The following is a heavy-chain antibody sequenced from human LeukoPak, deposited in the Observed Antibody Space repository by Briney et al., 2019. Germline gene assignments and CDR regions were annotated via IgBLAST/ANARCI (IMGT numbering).Heavy chain of an antibody. Sequence: GGSLRLSCAASGFTFSSYNMNWVRQAPGKGLEWVSSITSGSSYIYYADSVKGRFTISRDNAKNSLYLQMNSLRAEDTAVYYCARRSGSYYPFDYWGQGTLVTVSS. CDR3: ARRSGSYYPFDY. CDR1: GFTFSSYN. CDR2: ITSGSSYI. V-gene: IGHV3-21*01. D-gene: IGHD1-26*01. J-gene: IGHJ4*02.